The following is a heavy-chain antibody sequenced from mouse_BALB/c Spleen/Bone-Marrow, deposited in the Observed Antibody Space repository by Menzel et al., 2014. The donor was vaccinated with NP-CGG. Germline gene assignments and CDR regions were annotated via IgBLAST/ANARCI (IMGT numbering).Heavy chain of an antibody. Sequence: EVQGVESGGDLVKPGGSLKLSCAASGFTFSSYGMSWVRQTPDKRLELVATISSGGSYTYYPDSVKGRFTISRDNAKNTLYLQMSSLKSEDTAMYYCARQTYYDYDGYFDYWGQGNTLTVSS. J-gene: IGHJ2*01. CDR1: GFTFSSYG. D-gene: IGHD2-4*01. CDR3: ARQTYYDYDGYFDY. CDR2: ISSGGSYT. V-gene: IGHV5-6*01.